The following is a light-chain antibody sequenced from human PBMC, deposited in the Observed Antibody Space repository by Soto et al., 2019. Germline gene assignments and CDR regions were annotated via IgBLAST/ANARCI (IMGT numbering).Light chain of an antibody. Sequence: EIVLAQSPATLSLSPGERATLSCRASQSVRNSLIWYQQKPGQAPRLLIYDVSNRATGIPARFSGSGSGTGFTITLSSPDPEDSSVYYCLQSYSSPITFGQGTRLEIQ. CDR3: LQSYSSPIT. V-gene: IGKV3-11*01. J-gene: IGKJ5*01. CDR2: DVS. CDR1: QSVRNS.